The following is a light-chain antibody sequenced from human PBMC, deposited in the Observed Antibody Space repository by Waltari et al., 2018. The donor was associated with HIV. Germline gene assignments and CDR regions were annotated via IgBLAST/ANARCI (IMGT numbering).Light chain of an antibody. V-gene: IGLV2-14*01. J-gene: IGLJ2*01. Sequence: QSALTQPASVSGSPGQSITISCTGTSSDVGGYNYVSWYPQHPGKVPKLMIYEVSNRTLVVFNRFSGSKSGNTASLTISGRQAEDEADYYCSSYTSSSTLVVFGGGTKLTVL. CDR1: SSDVGGYNY. CDR2: EVS. CDR3: SSYTSSSTLVV.